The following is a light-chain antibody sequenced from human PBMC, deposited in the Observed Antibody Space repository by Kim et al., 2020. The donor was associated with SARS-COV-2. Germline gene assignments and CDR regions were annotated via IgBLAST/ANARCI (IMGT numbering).Light chain of an antibody. CDR2: GAS. Sequence: EIVMTQSQVTLSGSPGERATLSCRASQSVSTNLAWYQQDPGQTPRLLIYGASTRATGIPPRFSATGSGTEFTLTISSLQSEDFAVYYCQQYYSWPWTFGQGTKVDIK. CDR3: QQYYSWPWT. J-gene: IGKJ1*01. V-gene: IGKV3-15*01. CDR1: QSVSTN.